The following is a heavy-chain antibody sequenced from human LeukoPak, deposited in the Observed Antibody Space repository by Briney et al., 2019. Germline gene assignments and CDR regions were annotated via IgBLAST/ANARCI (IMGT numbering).Heavy chain of an antibody. D-gene: IGHD6-13*01. CDR3: ARFTSSSLDY. CDR1: GFTFSSYA. V-gene: IGHV3-23*01. Sequence: GGSLRLSCTASGFTFSSYAMSWVRQAPGMGLEWVSAISGSSGTTYYADSVKGRFTISRDNAKNTLYPQMSSLRAEDTAVYYCARFTSSSLDYWGQGTLVTVSS. J-gene: IGHJ4*02. CDR2: ISGSSGTT.